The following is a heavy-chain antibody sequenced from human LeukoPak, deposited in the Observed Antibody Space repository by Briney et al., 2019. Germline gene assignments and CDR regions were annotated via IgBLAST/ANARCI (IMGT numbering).Heavy chain of an antibody. D-gene: IGHD4-11*01. V-gene: IGHV3-66*01. CDR2: IYSGGST. CDR3: ARDPLTVTTSDDY. CDR1: GFTVSTNY. J-gene: IGHJ4*02. Sequence: GGSLRLSCTASGFTVSTNYMSWVRQAPGKGLEWVSIIYSGGSTYYADSVKGRFTISRDNSKNTLYLQMNSLRAEDTAVYCCARDPLTVTTSDDYWGQGTLVTVSS.